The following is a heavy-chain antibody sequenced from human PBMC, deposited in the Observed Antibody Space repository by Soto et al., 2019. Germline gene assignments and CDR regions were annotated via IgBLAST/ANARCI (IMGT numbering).Heavy chain of an antibody. CDR1: GFTFSTHG. J-gene: IGHJ4*02. V-gene: IGHV3-30*18. CDR2: ISYDATTK. D-gene: IGHD6-19*01. CDR3: AKGVFGLAVAVADY. Sequence: QVQLVESGGGVVQPGRSLRLSCAASGFTFSTHGMHWVRLAPGKGLEWGTIISYDATTKYYADSVKGRFTISRDNSKNSLYLQMDSLSAEDTAVYYCAKGVFGLAVAVADYWGQGTLVTVSS.